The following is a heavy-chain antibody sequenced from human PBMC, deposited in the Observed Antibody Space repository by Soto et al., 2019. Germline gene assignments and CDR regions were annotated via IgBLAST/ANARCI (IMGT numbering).Heavy chain of an antibody. CDR3: TTDSPYYYDSSGYYGY. D-gene: IGHD3-22*01. Sequence: GGSLRLSCAASGFTLSNAWMSWVRQAPGKGLEWVGRIKSKTDGGTADYAAPVKGRFTISRDDSKNTLYLQMNSLKTEDTAVYYCTTDSPYYYDSSGYYGYWGQGTLVTVSS. V-gene: IGHV3-15*01. J-gene: IGHJ4*02. CDR2: IKSKTDGGTA. CDR1: GFTLSNAW.